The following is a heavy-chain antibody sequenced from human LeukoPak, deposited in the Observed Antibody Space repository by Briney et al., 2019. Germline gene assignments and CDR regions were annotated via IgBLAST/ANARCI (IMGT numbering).Heavy chain of an antibody. Sequence: GGSLRLSCAASGFTFSSYAMSWVRQAPGKGLEWVSAISGSGGSTYYADSVEGRFTISRDNPKNTLYLQMNSLRAEDTAVYYCARDSVMRHGSGSYEDGPGYYYYGMDVWGQGTTVTVSS. D-gene: IGHD3-10*01. CDR2: ISGSGGST. CDR3: ARDSVMRHGSGSYEDGPGYYYYGMDV. J-gene: IGHJ6*02. V-gene: IGHV3-23*01. CDR1: GFTFSSYA.